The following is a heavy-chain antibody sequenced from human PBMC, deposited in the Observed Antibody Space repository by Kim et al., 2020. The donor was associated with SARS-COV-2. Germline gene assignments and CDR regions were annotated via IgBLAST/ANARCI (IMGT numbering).Heavy chain of an antibody. J-gene: IGHJ4*02. CDR2: IIPILGIA. CDR3: AREEEYDSSGYFDY. Sequence: SVKVSCKASGGTFSSFAISWVRQAPGQGLEWMGRIIPILGIANYAQKFQGRVTITADKSTSTAYMELSSLRSEDTAVYYCAREEEYDSSGYFDYWGQGT. V-gene: IGHV1-69*04. D-gene: IGHD3-22*01. CDR1: GGTFSSFA.